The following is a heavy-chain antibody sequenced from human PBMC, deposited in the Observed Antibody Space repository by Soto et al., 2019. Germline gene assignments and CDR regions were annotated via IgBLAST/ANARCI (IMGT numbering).Heavy chain of an antibody. CDR2: IRDGGSHK. Sequence: QVQLVESGGGVVQPGRSLRVSCAASGFTFSSYGMHWVRQAPGQGLEWVAVIRDGGSHKYYADSVKGRFTISSDNSKDALYLQMTSLRGDETSVYYCASRAYGDDRDGMDFWGQGTTVAVAS. D-gene: IGHD4-17*01. CDR3: ASRAYGDDRDGMDF. V-gene: IGHV3-33*01. CDR1: GFTFSSYG. J-gene: IGHJ6*02.